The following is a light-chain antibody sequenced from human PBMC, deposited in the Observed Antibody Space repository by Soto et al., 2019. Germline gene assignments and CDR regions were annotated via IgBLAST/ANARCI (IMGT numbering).Light chain of an antibody. V-gene: IGKV3-15*01. Sequence: EIVMTQSPATLSVSPGERATLSCRASQTVGTNLAWYQQKPGQAPRLLISGASARATGLPARFSGSGSGTEFTLTIRSLQSEDFAVYYCKQYTDWPLTFGQGTKVDI. CDR2: GAS. J-gene: IGKJ1*01. CDR3: KQYTDWPLT. CDR1: QTVGTN.